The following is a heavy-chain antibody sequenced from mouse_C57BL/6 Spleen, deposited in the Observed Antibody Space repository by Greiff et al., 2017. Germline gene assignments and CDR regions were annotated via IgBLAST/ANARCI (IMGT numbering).Heavy chain of an antibody. J-gene: IGHJ4*01. CDR2: IYPGDGDT. CDR3: ARTPAMDY. V-gene: IGHV1-82*01. Sequence: QVQLKESGPELVKPGASVKISCKASGYAFSSSWMNWVKQRPGKGLEWIGRIYPGDGDTNYNGKFKGKATLTADKSSSTAYMQLSSLTSEDSAVYFCARTPAMDYWGQGTSVTVSS. CDR1: GYAFSSSW.